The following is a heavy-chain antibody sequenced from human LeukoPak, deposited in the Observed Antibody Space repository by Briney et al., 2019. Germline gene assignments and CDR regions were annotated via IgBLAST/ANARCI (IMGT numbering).Heavy chain of an antibody. CDR1: GGSLSGNNW. CDR3: ARVNINNWHSCDY. V-gene: IGHV4-4*02. J-gene: IGHJ4*02. D-gene: IGHD1-1*01. CDR2: IYHSGSP. Sequence: PSGTLSLTCAVSGGSLSGNNWWGWVRQPPGKGLEWIGEIYHSGSPNYNPSLKSRVTISVDKSRNHFSLNLSSVTAADTAVYYCARVNINNWHSCDYWGQGTLVTVSS.